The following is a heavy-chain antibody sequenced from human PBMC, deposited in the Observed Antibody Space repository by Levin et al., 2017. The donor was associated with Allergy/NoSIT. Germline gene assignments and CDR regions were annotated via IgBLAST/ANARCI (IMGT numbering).Heavy chain of an antibody. J-gene: IGHJ4*02. Sequence: GESLKISCAASEFTFSRYSFHWVRQAPGKGLEWVSYISGSGATIYYADSVKGRFTISRDNAKNSLYLQINSLRAEDTAVYYCARERVGAFDYWGQGTLVTVSS. CDR3: ARERVGAFDY. CDR1: EFTFSRYS. V-gene: IGHV3-48*01. D-gene: IGHD3-16*01. CDR2: ISGSGATI.